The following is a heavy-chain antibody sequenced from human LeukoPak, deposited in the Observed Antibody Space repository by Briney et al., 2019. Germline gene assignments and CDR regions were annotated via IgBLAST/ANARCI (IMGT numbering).Heavy chain of an antibody. V-gene: IGHV3-30-3*01. CDR1: GFTFSNYA. Sequence: GGSLRLSCAASGFTFSNYAMHWVRQAPGKGLEWVAVVSYDGNNLYYADSVKGRFTISRDNSKNTLYLQMNSLRVEDTAVYYCAREEDYGDYAAFDIWGQGTMVTVSS. D-gene: IGHD4-17*01. CDR2: VSYDGNNL. J-gene: IGHJ3*02. CDR3: AREEDYGDYAAFDI.